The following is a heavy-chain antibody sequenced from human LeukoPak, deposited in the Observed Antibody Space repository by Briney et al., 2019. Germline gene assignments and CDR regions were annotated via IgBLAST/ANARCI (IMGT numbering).Heavy chain of an antibody. CDR2: INPNSGGT. CDR1: GYTFTGYY. J-gene: IGHJ4*02. D-gene: IGHD1-26*01. V-gene: IGHV1-2*02. Sequence: GASVKVSCKASGYTFTGYYMHWVRQAPGQGLEWMGWINPNSGGTNYAQKFQGRVTMTRDTSISTAYMELSRLRSDDTAVYYCAKDRSKGSYGDDFDFWGQGTLVTVSS. CDR3: AKDRSKGSYGDDFDF.